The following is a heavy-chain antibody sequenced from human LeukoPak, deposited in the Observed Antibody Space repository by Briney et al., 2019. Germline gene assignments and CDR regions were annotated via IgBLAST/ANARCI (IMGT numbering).Heavy chain of an antibody. CDR1: GGSFSGYY. CDR2: INYSGST. V-gene: IGHV4-34*01. J-gene: IGHJ5*02. Sequence: SETLSLTCAVYGGSFSGYYWSWVRQPPGKGLEWIGEINYSGSTNYNPSFKSRVAISVDTSRNQLSLKLSSVTAADTAVYYCARGPDSGSYFAWFDPWGQGTLVTVSS. D-gene: IGHD3-10*01. CDR3: ARGPDSGSYFAWFDP.